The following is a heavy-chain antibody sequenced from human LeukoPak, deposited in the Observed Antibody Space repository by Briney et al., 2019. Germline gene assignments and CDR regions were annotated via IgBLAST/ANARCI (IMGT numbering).Heavy chain of an antibody. CDR3: MRPHNTVHDFFDV. D-gene: IGHD3/OR15-3a*01. CDR1: GVSVTNDHYY. CDR2: IYYTGST. J-gene: IGHJ3*01. Sequence: SQNLSLTCSVSGVSVTNDHYYWVWVRQHPGQGLEWIGYIYYTGSTSYNPSLKSQLTISADTSKNEFSLKLRSVTAADTALYHCMRPHNTVHDFFDVWGQGTMVTVSS. V-gene: IGHV4-31*01.